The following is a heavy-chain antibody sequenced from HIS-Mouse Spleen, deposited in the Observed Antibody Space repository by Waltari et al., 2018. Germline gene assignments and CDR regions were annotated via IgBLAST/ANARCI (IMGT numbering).Heavy chain of an antibody. D-gene: IGHD1-26*01. CDR2: ISYDGRNK. V-gene: IGHV3-30*04. CDR3: ARDGAYRTLDY. J-gene: IGHJ4*02. Sequence: QVQLVESGGGVVQPGRSLRPSCAASGSTFSSYAMPWVRQAPGKGLEWVAVISYDGRNKYYADSVKGRFTISRDNSKNTLYLQMNSLRAEDTAVYYCARDGAYRTLDYWGQGTLVTVSS. CDR1: GSTFSSYA.